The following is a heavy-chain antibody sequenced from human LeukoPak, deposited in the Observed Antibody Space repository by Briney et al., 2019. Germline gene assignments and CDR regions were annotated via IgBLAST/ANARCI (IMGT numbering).Heavy chain of an antibody. V-gene: IGHV4-31*03. J-gene: IGHJ6*02. D-gene: IGHD4-17*01. CDR3: ARGWYGDYVYYYGMDV. CDR2: IYYSGST. Sequence: SQTLSLTCTVSGGSISSGGYYWSWIRQHPGKGLEWIGYIYYSGSTYYNPSLKSRVTISVDTSKNQFSLKLSSVTAADTAVYYCARGWYGDYVYYYGMDVRGQGTTVTVSS. CDR1: GGSISSGGYY.